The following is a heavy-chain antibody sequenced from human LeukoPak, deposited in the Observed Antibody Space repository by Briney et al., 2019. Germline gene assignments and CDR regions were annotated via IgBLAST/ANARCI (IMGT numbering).Heavy chain of an antibody. Sequence: PSETLSLTCAVYGGSFSGYYWSWIRQPPGKGLEWIGEINHSGSTNYNPSLKSRVTISVDTSKNQFSLKLSSVTAADTAVYYCARAQWLRPNDAFDIWGQGTMVTVSS. V-gene: IGHV4-34*01. CDR3: ARAQWLRPNDAFDI. D-gene: IGHD5-12*01. J-gene: IGHJ3*02. CDR2: INHSGST. CDR1: GGSFSGYY.